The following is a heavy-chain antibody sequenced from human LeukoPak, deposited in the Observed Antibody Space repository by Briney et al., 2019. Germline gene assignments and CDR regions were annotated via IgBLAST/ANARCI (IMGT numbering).Heavy chain of an antibody. CDR1: GGSISSDF. CDR3: ARGDFYYMDV. V-gene: IGHV4-59*01. Sequence: PSETLSLTCTVSGGSISSDFWSWIRQPPGKGLEWIGYIHYTGSTNYNPSLKSRVAISVDTSRNQFSLKLNSVTAADTAVYYCARGDFYYMDVWGKGITVTISS. CDR2: IHYTGST. J-gene: IGHJ6*03.